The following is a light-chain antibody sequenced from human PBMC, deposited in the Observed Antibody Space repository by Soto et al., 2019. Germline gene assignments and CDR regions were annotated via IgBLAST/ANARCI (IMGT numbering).Light chain of an antibody. CDR2: DVT. Sequence: QSALTQPRSVSGSPGQSVTISCTVTSSDVGGYNYDSCHQQNPGKAPKLMFYDVTKQPSGVPDRFSGSKSGNSASLTISGLQAEDEADYYCCSYAGKFPRVIFGGGTKVTVL. V-gene: IGLV2-11*01. CDR1: SSDVGGYNY. CDR3: CSYAGKFPRVI. J-gene: IGLJ2*01.